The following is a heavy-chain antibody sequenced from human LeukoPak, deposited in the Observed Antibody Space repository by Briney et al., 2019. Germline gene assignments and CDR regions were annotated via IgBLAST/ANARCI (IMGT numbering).Heavy chain of an antibody. CDR2: INPDSGGT. Sequence: ASVKVSCKASGYTLTGYYMHWVRRAPGQGLEWMGWINPDSGGTKYAQKFQGRVTMTRDTSISTAYMELSRLRSDDTAVYYCARGSSSSWYKYFFDYWGQGTPVTVSS. V-gene: IGHV1-2*02. CDR1: GYTLTGYY. CDR3: ARGSSSSWYKYFFDY. J-gene: IGHJ4*02. D-gene: IGHD6-13*01.